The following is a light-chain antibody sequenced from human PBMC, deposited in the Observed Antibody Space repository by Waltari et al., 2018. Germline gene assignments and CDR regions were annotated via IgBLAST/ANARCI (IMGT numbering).Light chain of an antibody. CDR2: DVS. Sequence: QSALTQPASVSGSPGQSITISCTGTSSDVGGYDYVSWYQQLPGKAPKLMIFDVSKRPSGISNRFSGSKSGNTASLTISGLQAEDEADYYCSSYTDISTLGGVFGTGTKVTVL. CDR3: SSYTDISTLGGV. J-gene: IGLJ1*01. CDR1: SSDVGGYDY. V-gene: IGLV2-14*03.